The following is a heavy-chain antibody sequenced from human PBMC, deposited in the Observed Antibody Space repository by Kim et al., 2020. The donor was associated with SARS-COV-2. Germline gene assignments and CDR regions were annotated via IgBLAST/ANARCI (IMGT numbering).Heavy chain of an antibody. Sequence: GRFTTSRDNSKNTLYLQMNSLRAEDTAVYYCATCHGSTYSNYFGYYGMDVWGQGTTVTVSS. D-gene: IGHD4-4*01. V-gene: IGHV3-30*03. CDR3: ATCHGSTYSNYFGYYGMDV. J-gene: IGHJ6*02.